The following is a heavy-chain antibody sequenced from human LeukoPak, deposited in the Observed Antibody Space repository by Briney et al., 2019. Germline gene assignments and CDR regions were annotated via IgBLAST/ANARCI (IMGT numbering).Heavy chain of an antibody. J-gene: IGHJ4*02. CDR1: GYTLTELS. CDR3: ATGGPVGATLPAFDY. V-gene: IGHV1-24*01. D-gene: IGHD1-26*01. Sequence: GASVRVSCKVSGYTLTELSMHWVRQAPGKGLEWMGGFDPEDGETIYAQKFQGRVTMTEDTSTDTAYMELSSLRSEDTAVYYCATGGPVGATLPAFDYWGQGTLVTVSS. CDR2: FDPEDGET.